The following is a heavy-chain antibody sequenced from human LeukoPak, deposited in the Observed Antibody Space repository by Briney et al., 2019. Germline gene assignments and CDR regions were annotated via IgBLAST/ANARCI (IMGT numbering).Heavy chain of an antibody. CDR1: GVAFSGHY. CDR3: APGILIDYYFDS. CDR2: IHYSGAT. J-gene: IGHJ4*02. V-gene: IGHV4-34*01. Sequence: PSETLSLTCAVYGVAFSGHYWGWSRQSPGKGLEWIAEIHYSGATNYNPSLKSRVTISGETSKKQGFLRMTSVTAADTALYYCAPGILIDYYFDSCRQAPLVTVSS. D-gene: IGHD3-9*01.